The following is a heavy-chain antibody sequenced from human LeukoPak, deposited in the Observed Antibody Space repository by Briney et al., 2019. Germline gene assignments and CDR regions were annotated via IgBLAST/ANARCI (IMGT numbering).Heavy chain of an antibody. CDR3: AAQYSGYVRLDY. V-gene: IGHV4-34*01. D-gene: IGHD5-12*01. Sequence: SETLSLTCAVYGGSFSDYYWSWIRQPPGKGLEWIGEISHSGSTNYNPSLKSRVTMLVDTSKNQFSLKLTSVTAADTAVYYCAAQYSGYVRLDYWGQGTLVTVSS. J-gene: IGHJ4*02. CDR2: ISHSGST. CDR1: GGSFSDYY.